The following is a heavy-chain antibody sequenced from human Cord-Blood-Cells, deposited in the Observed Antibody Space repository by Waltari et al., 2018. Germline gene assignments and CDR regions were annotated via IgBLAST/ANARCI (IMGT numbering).Heavy chain of an antibody. V-gene: IGHV4-34*01. J-gene: IGHJ4*02. D-gene: IGHD2-2*01. CDR1: GGSFSGYY. CDR3: ARREVVVPAASLDY. CDR2: INHSGST. Sequence: QVQLQQWGAGLLKPSETLSLTCAVYGGSFSGYYWSWIRQPPGKGLEWIGEINHSGSTNYNPSLKSRVTISVDTSKNQFSLKLSSVTAADTAVYYCARREVVVPAASLDYWGQGTLVTVSS.